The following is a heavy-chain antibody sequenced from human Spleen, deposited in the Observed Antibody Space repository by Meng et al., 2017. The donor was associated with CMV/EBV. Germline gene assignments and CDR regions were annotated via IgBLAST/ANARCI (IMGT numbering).Heavy chain of an antibody. D-gene: IGHD3-3*01. CDR2: IISSSASR. CDR3: ARDDFWSGHSLDSQH. CDR1: GFTFSAFG. V-gene: IGHV3-21*01. J-gene: IGHJ1*01. Sequence: SGFTFSAFGMNWVRQAPGKGLEWVASIISSSASRYYADSVKGRFTISRDNTKNSLYLQMNSLRVEDTAVYYCARDDFWSGHSLDSQHWGQGTLVTVSS.